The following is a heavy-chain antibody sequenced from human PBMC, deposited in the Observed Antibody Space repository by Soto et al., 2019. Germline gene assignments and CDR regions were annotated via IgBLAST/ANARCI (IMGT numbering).Heavy chain of an antibody. Sequence: ASVKVSCKASGFSFTGYYIHWLRQAPGQGLEWMGWINAHSGGTAYAQKFLGRVTLTRDTSIATAYLTLTSLTSDDTALYYCAKDLTRQLAQWLAPWGQGTQVTVS. J-gene: IGHJ5*02. D-gene: IGHD6-6*01. CDR2: INAHSGGT. V-gene: IGHV1-2*02. CDR3: AKDLTRQLAQWLAP. CDR1: GFSFTGYY.